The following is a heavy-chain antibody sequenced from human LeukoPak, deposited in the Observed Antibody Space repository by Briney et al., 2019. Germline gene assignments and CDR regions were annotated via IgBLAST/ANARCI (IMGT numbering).Heavy chain of an antibody. CDR1: GFTFSDYY. CDR3: ARETPTMIRGPGEDYFDY. D-gene: IGHD3-10*01. J-gene: IGHJ4*02. CDR2: ISSSGSTI. Sequence: GGSLRLSCAASGFTFSDYYMSWIRQAPGKGLEWVSYISSSGSTIYYADSVKGRFTISRDNSKNTPYLQMNSLRAEDTAVYYCARETPTMIRGPGEDYFDYWGQGTLVTVSS. V-gene: IGHV3-11*01.